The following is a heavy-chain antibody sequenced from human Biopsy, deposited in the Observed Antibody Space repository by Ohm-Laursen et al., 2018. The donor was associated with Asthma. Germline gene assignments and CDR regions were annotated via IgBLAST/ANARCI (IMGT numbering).Heavy chain of an antibody. CDR2: IYYSGST. V-gene: IGHV4-59*06. Sequence: SETLSLTCTVSGDSISSYHWSWIRQHPGKGLEWIGFIYYSGSTYYNPSLKSRVSISIDTSKNQFSLKLSSVTAADTAVYYCARAQDYYDSRGYYRSSDYWGQGTLVTVSS. J-gene: IGHJ4*02. CDR3: ARAQDYYDSRGYYRSSDY. CDR1: GDSISSYH. D-gene: IGHD3-22*01.